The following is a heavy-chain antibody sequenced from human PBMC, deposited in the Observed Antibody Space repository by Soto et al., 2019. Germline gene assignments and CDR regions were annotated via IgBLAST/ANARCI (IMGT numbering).Heavy chain of an antibody. Sequence: QVQLVESGAGVVQPGRSLRLSCAASGFTFSSYAMHWVRQAPGKGLEWVAVISYDGSNKYYADSVKGRFTISRDNSKNTLYLQMNSLRAEDTAVYYCARGVDGDILTGYYTGDHFDYWGQGTLVTVSS. CDR1: GFTFSSYA. V-gene: IGHV3-30-3*01. D-gene: IGHD3-9*01. CDR3: ARGVDGDILTGYYTGDHFDY. J-gene: IGHJ4*02. CDR2: ISYDGSNK.